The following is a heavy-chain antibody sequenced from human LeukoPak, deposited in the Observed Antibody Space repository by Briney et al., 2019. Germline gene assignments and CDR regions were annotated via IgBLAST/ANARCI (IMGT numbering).Heavy chain of an antibody. CDR1: GGSISSYY. Sequence: SETLSLTCTVSGGSISSYYWSWIRQPPGKGLEWIGYIYYSGTTNYNPSLKSRVTISVDTSKNQFSLNLSSVTAADTAVYYCARRARRGSGSYYYYYYYMDVWGKGTTVTVSS. CDR3: ARRARRGSGSYYYYYYYMDV. V-gene: IGHV4-59*12. J-gene: IGHJ6*03. D-gene: IGHD1-26*01. CDR2: IYYSGTT.